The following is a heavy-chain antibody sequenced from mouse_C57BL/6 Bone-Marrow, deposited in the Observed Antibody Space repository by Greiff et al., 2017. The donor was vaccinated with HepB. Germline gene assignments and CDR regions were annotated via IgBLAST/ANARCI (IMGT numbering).Heavy chain of an antibody. V-gene: IGHV2-6*03. Sequence: VQLVESGPGLVAPSQSLSITCTVSGFSLTSYGVHWVRQPPGKGLEWLVVIWSDGSTTYNSALKSRLSISKDNSKSQVFLKMNSLQTDDTAMYYCARDDGYYVYYAMDYWGQGTSVTVSS. J-gene: IGHJ4*01. CDR1: GFSLTSYG. CDR2: IWSDGST. CDR3: ARDDGYYVYYAMDY. D-gene: IGHD2-3*01.